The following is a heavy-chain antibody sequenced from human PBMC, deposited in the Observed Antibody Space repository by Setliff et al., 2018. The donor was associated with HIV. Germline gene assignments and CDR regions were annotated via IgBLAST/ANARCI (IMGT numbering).Heavy chain of an antibody. Sequence: SETLSLTCTVSGDSITGSHYYWGWIRQPPGKGLEWIASIHYSGSTYDSPSVRSRVAIFVDTSKDQFSLRLNSVTATDAAMYYCSRSGIGYGGDSNTFDIWGQGTLVTVSS. CDR2: IHYSGST. J-gene: IGHJ3*02. V-gene: IGHV4-39*01. D-gene: IGHD2-21*02. CDR1: GDSITGSHYY. CDR3: SRSGIGYGGDSNTFDI.